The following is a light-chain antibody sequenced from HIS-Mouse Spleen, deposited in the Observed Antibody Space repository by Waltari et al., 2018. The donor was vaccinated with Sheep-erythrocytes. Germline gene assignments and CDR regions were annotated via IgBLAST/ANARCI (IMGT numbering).Light chain of an antibody. J-gene: IGLJ3*02. CDR3: YSTDSSGNHWV. CDR2: EDS. CDR1: ALPKKY. V-gene: IGLV3-10*01. Sequence: SYELTQPPSVSVSPGQTARINCSGDALPKKYAYGYQQKSGQAPVLVIYEDSKRPSGIPERFSGSSSGTMATLTISGAQVEDEADYYCYSTDSSGNHWVFGGGTKLTVL.